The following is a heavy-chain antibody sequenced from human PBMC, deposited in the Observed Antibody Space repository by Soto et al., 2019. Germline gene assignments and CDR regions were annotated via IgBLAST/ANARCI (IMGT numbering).Heavy chain of an antibody. V-gene: IGHV3-33*01. CDR2: IWYDGSNK. CDR1: GFTFTSYG. D-gene: IGHD6-19*01. Sequence: PGGSLRLSCVTSGFTFTSYGLHWVRQAPGKGLEWVAVIWYDGSNKYYADSVRGRFTISRDISKNTLYLQMNSLRAEDSAVYYCARDSFYYSSGWYYFDNWGQGTLVTVSS. CDR3: ARDSFYYSSGWYYFDN. J-gene: IGHJ4*02.